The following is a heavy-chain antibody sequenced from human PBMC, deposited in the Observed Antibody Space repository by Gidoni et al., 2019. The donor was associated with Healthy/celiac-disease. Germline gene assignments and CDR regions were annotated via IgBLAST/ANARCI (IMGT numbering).Heavy chain of an antibody. J-gene: IGHJ5*02. D-gene: IGHD3-16*01. CDR3: ARDLGDNWFDP. CDR1: GFTFSSYG. V-gene: IGHV3-33*01. CDR2: IWYDGSNK. Sequence: QVQLVESGGGVVQPGRSLRLSCAASGFTFSSYGKHWVRQAPGKGLEWVAVIWYDGSNKYYADSVKGRFTISRDNSKNTLYLQMNSLRAEDTAVYYCARDLGDNWFDPWGQGTLVTVSS.